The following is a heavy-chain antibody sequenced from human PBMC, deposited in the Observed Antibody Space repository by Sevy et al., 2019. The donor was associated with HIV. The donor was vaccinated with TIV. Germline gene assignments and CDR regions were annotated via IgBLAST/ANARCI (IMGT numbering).Heavy chain of an antibody. CDR2: ISGSGGYT. J-gene: IGHJ4*02. Sequence: GGSLRLSCAASGFTFSGYAMTWVRQVPGKGLEWVSTISGSGGYTYYADSVKGRFTISRDNSKNTLYLQMNSLRVEDTDVYYCAKEEYSCYDYWGQGTRVTVSS. CDR1: GFTFSGYA. V-gene: IGHV3-23*01. D-gene: IGHD5-12*01. CDR3: AKEEYSCYDY.